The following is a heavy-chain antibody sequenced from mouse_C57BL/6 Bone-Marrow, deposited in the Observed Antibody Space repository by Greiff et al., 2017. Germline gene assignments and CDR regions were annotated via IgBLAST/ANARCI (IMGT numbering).Heavy chain of an antibody. Sequence: SGAELVRPGASVTLSCKASGYTFTDYEMHWVKQTPVHGLEWIGAIVPETGGTAYNQKFKGQAILTADKSSSTAYMELRSLTSEYSAVYYCARGSFYPYWYFDVWGTVTTVTVSS. CDR3: ARGSFYPYWYFDV. D-gene: IGHD2-1*01. V-gene: IGHV1-15*01. CDR1: GYTFTDYE. CDR2: IVPETGGT. J-gene: IGHJ1*03.